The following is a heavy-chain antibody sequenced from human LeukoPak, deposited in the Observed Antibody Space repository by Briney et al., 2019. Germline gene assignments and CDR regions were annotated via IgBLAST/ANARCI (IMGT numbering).Heavy chain of an antibody. V-gene: IGHV3-23*01. Sequence: PGGSLRLSCAASGFTFSSYSMNWLRQTRGKGLEWVSSISGSGDSTFYADSVKGRFSISRDNSKNTLYLQVNGLRTEDTAVYYCAKDRLLNCRGDCYIFDYWGQGTVVTVSS. J-gene: IGHJ4*02. CDR2: ISGSGDST. CDR1: GFTFSSYS. CDR3: AKDRLLNCRGDCYIFDY. D-gene: IGHD2-21*02.